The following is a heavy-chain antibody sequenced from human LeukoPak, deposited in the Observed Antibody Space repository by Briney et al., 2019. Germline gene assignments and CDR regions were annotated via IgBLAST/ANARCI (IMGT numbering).Heavy chain of an antibody. D-gene: IGHD1-26*01. CDR3: SRESGPFCPLGY. J-gene: IGHJ4*02. CDR2: ISLAGQT. Sequence: PSGTLSLTCGVSGGSISGTNWWSWVRQPPGQGLEWIGEISLAGQTNYNPSLNGRVTMSLDKSSNQLSLHLTSVTAADTATYFCSRESGPFCPLGYWGQGTLLIVSS. V-gene: IGHV4-4*02. CDR1: GGSISGTNW.